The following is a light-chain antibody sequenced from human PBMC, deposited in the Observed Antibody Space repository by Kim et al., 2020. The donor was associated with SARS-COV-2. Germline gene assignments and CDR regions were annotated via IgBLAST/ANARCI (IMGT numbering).Light chain of an antibody. Sequence: IVLTQSPGTLSLSPGERATLSCRASHSVTNNYVAWYQHKPGQPPRFLIYAASRRATGIPDRFSGSGSGTDFTLTISRLESEDFAVYYCQQYVTSLVTFGGGTNVDIK. V-gene: IGKV3-20*01. J-gene: IGKJ3*01. CDR2: AAS. CDR1: HSVTNNY. CDR3: QQYVTSLVT.